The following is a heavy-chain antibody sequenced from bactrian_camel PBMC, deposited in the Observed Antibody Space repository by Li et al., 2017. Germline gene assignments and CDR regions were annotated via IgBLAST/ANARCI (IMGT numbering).Heavy chain of an antibody. J-gene: IGHJ4*01. CDR1: GFTFSSYW. D-gene: IGHD8*01. Sequence: HVQLVESGGGSVQPGGSLRLSCAASGFTFSSYWMYWVRQAPGKGLEWVSTIGNDPKRTYYSDFAKGRFTISRDDAKNTAYLQMNSLKSEDTARYYCVTGATWTYDAFKYNYWGQGTQVTVS. CDR2: IGNDPKRT. V-gene: IGHV3S1*01. CDR3: VTGATWTYDAFKYNY.